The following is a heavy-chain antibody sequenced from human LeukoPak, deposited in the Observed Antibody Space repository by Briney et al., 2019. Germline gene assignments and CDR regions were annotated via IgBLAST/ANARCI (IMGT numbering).Heavy chain of an antibody. CDR1: GGSISSGGYY. CDR3: ASNDYGDPINRYYYYGMDV. J-gene: IGHJ6*02. Sequence: PSETLSLTCTVSGGSISSGGYYWSWIRQHPGKGLEWIGYFYYSGSTYYNPSLKSRVTISVDTSKNQFSLKLSSVTAADTAVYYCASNDYGDPINRYYYYGMDVWGQGTTVTVSS. CDR2: FYYSGST. D-gene: IGHD4-17*01. V-gene: IGHV4-31*03.